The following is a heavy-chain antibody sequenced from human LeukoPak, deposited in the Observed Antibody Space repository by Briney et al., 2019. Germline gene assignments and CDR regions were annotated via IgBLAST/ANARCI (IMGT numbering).Heavy chain of an antibody. CDR2: IKSKTDGGTT. CDR3: TTGYRYCSSTSCSYYDILTGYYSLDY. CDR1: GFTFSNAW. Sequence: GGSLRLSCAASGFTFSNAWMSWVRQAPGKGLEWVGRIKSKTDGGTTDYAAPVKGRFTISRDDSKNTLYLQMNSLKTEDTAVYYCTTGYRYCSSTSCSYYDILTGYYSLDYWGQGTLVTVSS. J-gene: IGHJ4*02. V-gene: IGHV3-15*01. D-gene: IGHD3-9*01.